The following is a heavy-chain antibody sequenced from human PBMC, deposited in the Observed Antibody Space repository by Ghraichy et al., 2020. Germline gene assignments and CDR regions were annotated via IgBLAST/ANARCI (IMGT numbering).Heavy chain of an antibody. Sequence: GGSLRLSCAASGFTFSVYEMIWVRQPPGQGLEWVSYISSGGSTIYYADSVKGRFTVPRDNAKNSLYLQMNSLRAEDTGVYYCASDPRITISDPYAFDLWGQGTMVTVSA. CDR3: ASDPRITISDPYAFDL. J-gene: IGHJ3*01. V-gene: IGHV3-48*03. D-gene: IGHD3-3*01. CDR2: ISSGGSTI. CDR1: GFTFSVYE.